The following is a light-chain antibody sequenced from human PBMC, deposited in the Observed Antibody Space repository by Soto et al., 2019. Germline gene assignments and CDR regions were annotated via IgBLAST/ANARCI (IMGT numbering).Light chain of an antibody. CDR2: DAS. J-gene: IGKJ1*01. CDR3: RQYDSYSWT. Sequence: DIQMTQSPSSLSSSVGDRVTITCQASQNINNYLNWYQQKPGRAPKLLIYDASTLHSGVPSRFSGGGYGKEFTLAIKSLKSDDFATYYCRQYDSYSWTCGQGTKVDIK. V-gene: IGKV1-5*01. CDR1: QNINNY.